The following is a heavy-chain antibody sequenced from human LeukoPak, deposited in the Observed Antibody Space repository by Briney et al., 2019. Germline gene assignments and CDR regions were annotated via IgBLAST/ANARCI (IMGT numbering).Heavy chain of an antibody. CDR1: GFTFSYYA. CDR2: ISYDGSNE. J-gene: IGHJ4*02. CDR3: AKGLRDDY. V-gene: IGHV3-30-3*01. Sequence: GGSLRLSCAASGFTFSYYAMHWVRQAPGKGLEWVAVISYDGSNEYYADSAKGRFTISRDNSKNTLYLQMNSLRAEDTAVYYCAKGLRDDYWGQGTLVTVSS.